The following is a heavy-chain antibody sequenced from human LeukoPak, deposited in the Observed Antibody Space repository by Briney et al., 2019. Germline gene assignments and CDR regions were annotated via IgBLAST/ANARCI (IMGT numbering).Heavy chain of an antibody. V-gene: IGHV1-69*13. D-gene: IGHD5-24*01. CDR3: ARPVEMATILHDAFDI. CDR1: GGTFSSYA. J-gene: IGHJ3*02. Sequence: ASVKVSCKASGGTFSSYAISWVRQAPGQGLEWMGGIIPIFGTANYAQKFQGRVTITADESTSTAYMELSSLRSEDTVVYYCARPVEMATILHDAFDIWGQGTMVTVSS. CDR2: IIPIFGTA.